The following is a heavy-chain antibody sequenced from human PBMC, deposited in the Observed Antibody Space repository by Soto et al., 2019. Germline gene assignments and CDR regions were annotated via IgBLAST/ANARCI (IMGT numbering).Heavy chain of an antibody. CDR2: IYYSGST. CDR3: ARVGAAACRGWFDP. Sequence: QVQLQESGPGLVKPSQTLSLTCTVSGGSISSGGYYWSWIRQHPGKGLEWIGYIYYSGSTYYNPTLNRRVTISVDTSKNQFSLKLSSVTAADTAVYYCARVGAAACRGWFDPWGQGTLVTVSS. CDR1: GGSISSGGYY. J-gene: IGHJ5*02. D-gene: IGHD6-13*01. V-gene: IGHV4-31*03.